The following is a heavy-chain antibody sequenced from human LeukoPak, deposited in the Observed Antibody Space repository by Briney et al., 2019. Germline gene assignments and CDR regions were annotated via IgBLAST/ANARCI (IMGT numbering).Heavy chain of an antibody. J-gene: IGHJ3*02. Sequence: GGSLRLSCAASGFTFSDYYMNWIRQAPGKGLEWVLYISSSGTAIYYADSVRGRFTISRDNANSSLYLQMNSLRAEDTAVYFCARGSSAWPRNAFDIWGQGTMVTVSS. D-gene: IGHD6-19*01. CDR2: ISSSGTAI. V-gene: IGHV3-11*01. CDR3: ARGSSAWPRNAFDI. CDR1: GFTFSDYY.